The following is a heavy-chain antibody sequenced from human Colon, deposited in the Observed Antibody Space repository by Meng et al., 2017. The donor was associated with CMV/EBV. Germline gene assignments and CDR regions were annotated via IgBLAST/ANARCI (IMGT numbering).Heavy chain of an antibody. D-gene: IGHD3-16*01. CDR2: IDPNSGGT. J-gene: IGHJ3*02. V-gene: IGHV1-2*02. CDR3: ARDVETNLMSTFGGVQHDAFDI. CDR1: GYTFTGFY. Sequence: ASVKVSCKASGYTFTGFYIHWVRQAPGQGLEWMGWIDPNSGGTNSAQKLQGRVTMTTDTSTSTAYMELRSLRSDDTAVYYCARDVETNLMSTFGGVQHDAFDIWGQGTMVTVSS.